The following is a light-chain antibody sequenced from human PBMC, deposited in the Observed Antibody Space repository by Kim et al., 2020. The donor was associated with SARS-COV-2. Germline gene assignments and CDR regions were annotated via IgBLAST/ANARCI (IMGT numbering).Light chain of an antibody. J-gene: IGKJ2*03. CDR1: QSISTW. CDR3: QQFSSYSYS. CDR2: KAS. V-gene: IGKV1-5*03. Sequence: DIQMTQSPSTLSASVGDRVTITCRASQSISTWLAWYQQKPGKAPKLLIYKASTLESGVPSRFSGSGSGTEFTLNISSLQPDDFATYYCQQFSSYSYSFGQGTKLEI.